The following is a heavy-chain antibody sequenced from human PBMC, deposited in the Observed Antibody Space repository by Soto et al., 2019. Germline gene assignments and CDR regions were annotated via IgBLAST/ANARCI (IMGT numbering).Heavy chain of an antibody. D-gene: IGHD3-22*01. CDR1: GGTFSSYA. CDR2: IIPIFGTA. Sequence: QVQLVQSGAEVKKPGSSVKVSCTASGGTFSSYAISWVRQAPGQGLEWMGGIIPIFGTANYAQKFRGRVTITADESTSTAEPALRILRSEAKSDYSGARETTRDNHGYYSGSFLPWGQGTLITVSS. V-gene: IGHV1-69*12. J-gene: IGHJ5*02. CDR3: ARETTRDNHGYYSGSFLP.